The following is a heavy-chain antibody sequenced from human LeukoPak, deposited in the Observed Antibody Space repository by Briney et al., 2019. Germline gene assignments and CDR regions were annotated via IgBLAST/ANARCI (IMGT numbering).Heavy chain of an antibody. CDR1: GFTVSSNY. V-gene: IGHV3-53*01. Sequence: GGSLRLSCAASGFTVSSNYMSWARQAPGKGLEWVSVIYSSGSTYYTDSVKGRFTISRDNSKNTLYLQMNSLRDGDTAVYYCARGLLAAAGIDYWGQGALVTVSS. CDR2: IYSSGST. CDR3: ARGLLAAAGIDY. D-gene: IGHD6-13*01. J-gene: IGHJ4*02.